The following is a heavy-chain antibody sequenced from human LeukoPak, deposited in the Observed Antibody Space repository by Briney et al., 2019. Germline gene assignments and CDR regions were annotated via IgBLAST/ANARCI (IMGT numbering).Heavy chain of an antibody. V-gene: IGHV3-49*04. D-gene: IGHD3-22*01. J-gene: IGHJ4*02. CDR2: IRRKAHGGTT. CDR1: GFTLGVYA. CDR3: TRVTYYYDNSGYFHFDS. Sequence: PGGSLRLSCTTSGFTLGVYAMSWVRQAPGKGLEWVSFIRRKAHGGTTEYAASVKGRFSSSIDDSKSIAYLQMNSLKTEDTAVYFCTRVTYYYDNSGYFHFDSWGQGSLVTVSS.